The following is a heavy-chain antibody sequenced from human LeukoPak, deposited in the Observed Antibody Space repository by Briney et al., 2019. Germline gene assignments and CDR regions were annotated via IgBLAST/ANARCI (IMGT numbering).Heavy chain of an antibody. Sequence: ASVKVSCKASGYTFTSYDINWVRQATGQGLEWMGWMNPNSGNTGYAQKLQGRVTMTTDTSTSTAYMELRSLRSDDTAVYYCARDVGITMIVVANFDYWGQGTLVTVSS. V-gene: IGHV1-8*01. D-gene: IGHD3-22*01. CDR1: GYTFTSYD. J-gene: IGHJ4*02. CDR2: MNPNSGNT. CDR3: ARDVGITMIVVANFDY.